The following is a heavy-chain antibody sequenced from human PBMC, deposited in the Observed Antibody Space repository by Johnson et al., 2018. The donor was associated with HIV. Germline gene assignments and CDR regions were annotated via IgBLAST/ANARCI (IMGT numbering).Heavy chain of an antibody. V-gene: IGHV3-33*06. CDR3: AKDKEYSSSPGAFDI. CDR2: ICYDGANK. J-gene: IGHJ3*02. CDR1: GFTFSNYD. Sequence: QLVESGGGVVQPGRSLRLSCAASGFTFSNYDMHWVRQAPGKGLEWVALICYDGANKYYADSVKGRFTISRDNSKNTLYLQMNSLRAEDTPVYYCAKDKEYSSSPGAFDIWGQGTMVTVSS. D-gene: IGHD6-6*01.